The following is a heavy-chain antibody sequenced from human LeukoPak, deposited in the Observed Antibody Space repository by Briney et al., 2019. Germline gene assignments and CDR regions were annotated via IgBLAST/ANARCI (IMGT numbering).Heavy chain of an antibody. D-gene: IGHD6-19*01. J-gene: IGHJ1*01. CDR2: INRDETDI. CDR3: ARGDGRGRSDGAT. CDR1: GFYFNSY. V-gene: IGHV3-7*01. Sequence: GESLRLSCAASGFYFNSYMGRVRQAPEDGLEWVAIINRDETDIYYVDSVKGRFTISRDNAKSSLFLEMNSLRVEDTGVYYCARGDGRGRSDGATWGPGTLVTVSS.